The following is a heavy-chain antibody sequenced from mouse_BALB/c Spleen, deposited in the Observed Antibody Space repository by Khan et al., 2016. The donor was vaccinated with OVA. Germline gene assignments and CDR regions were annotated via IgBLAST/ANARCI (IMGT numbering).Heavy chain of an antibody. CDR1: GYTFSDYV. D-gene: IGHD3-2*01. Sequence: QMQLEESGPDLVKPGASVKMSCKASGYTFSDYVVSWVKLKSGQGLEWIGEIYPGSGTTYYNENFKRKATLTADKSSNTAYLHLSSLTSEDSAVYFCTVSCDRAWFAYWGQGTLVTVS. CDR2: IYPGSGTT. J-gene: IGHJ3*01. CDR3: TVSCDRAWFAY. V-gene: IGHV1-77*01.